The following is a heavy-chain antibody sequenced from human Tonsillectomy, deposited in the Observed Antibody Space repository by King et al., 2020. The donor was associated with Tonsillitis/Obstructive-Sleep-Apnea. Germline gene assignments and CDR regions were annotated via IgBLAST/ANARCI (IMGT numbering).Heavy chain of an antibody. V-gene: IGHV5-51*03. CDR1: GYKFTNYW. J-gene: IGHJ4*02. Sequence: QLVQSGAEVKKPGESLKISCKASGYKFTNYWIVWVRQMPGKGLEWMGLIYPGDSDTRYSPSFQGQVTISADRSISTAYLHWDSLKASHTATYYWAKRAGGDKYGLDSWGQGTLVTVSS. CDR2: IYPGDSDT. CDR3: AKRAGGDKYGLDS. D-gene: IGHD2-21*01.